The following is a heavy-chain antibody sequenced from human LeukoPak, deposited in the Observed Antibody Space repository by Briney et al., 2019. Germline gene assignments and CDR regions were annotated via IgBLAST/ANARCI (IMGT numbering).Heavy chain of an antibody. D-gene: IGHD2-21*02. J-gene: IGHJ3*02. V-gene: IGHV4-59*08. CDR1: GGSISSYY. CDR3: ARHIVVVTAIDPDAFDI. CDR2: IYYSGST. Sequence: SETLSLTCTVSGGSISSYYWSWIRQPPGKGLEWIGYIYYSGSTNYNPSLKSRVTISVDTSKNQFSLKLSSVTAADTAVYYCARHIVVVTAIDPDAFDIWGQGTMVTVSS.